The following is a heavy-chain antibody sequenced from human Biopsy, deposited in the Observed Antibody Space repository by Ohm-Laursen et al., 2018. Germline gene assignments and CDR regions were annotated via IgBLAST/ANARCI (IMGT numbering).Heavy chain of an antibody. D-gene: IGHD4-23*01. CDR2: ISYTGYT. V-gene: IGHV4-59*11. CDR3: ARGSNDFGGLYFPR. J-gene: IGHJ4*02. Sequence: ETLSLTCTVSGGFFTGHYWSWIRQPPGKGLEWIGHISYTGYTSYNASLKSRVTISVDTSRNHFSLRLSSLTAADTAVYYCARGSNDFGGLYFPRWGQGTLLTVSS. CDR1: GGFFTGHY.